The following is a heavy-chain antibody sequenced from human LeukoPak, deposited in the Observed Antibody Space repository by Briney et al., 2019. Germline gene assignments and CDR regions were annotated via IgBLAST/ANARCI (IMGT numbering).Heavy chain of an antibody. J-gene: IGHJ4*02. V-gene: IGHV1-18*01. CDR3: AREITGYSSGWYSIH. CDR1: GYTFTSYG. CDR2: ISAYNGNT. D-gene: IGHD6-19*01. Sequence: ASVKVSCKASGYTFTSYGISWVRQAPGQGLEWMGWISAYNGNTNYAQKLQGRVTMTTDTSTSTAYMELRSLRSDDTAVYYCAREITGYSSGWYSIHWGQGTLVTVSS.